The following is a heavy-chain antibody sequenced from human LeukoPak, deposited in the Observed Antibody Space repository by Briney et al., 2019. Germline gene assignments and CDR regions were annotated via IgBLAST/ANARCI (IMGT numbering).Heavy chain of an antibody. CDR2: IKPDGSQT. CDR1: GFTFSISW. V-gene: IGHV3-7*01. Sequence: PGGSLRLSCAASGFTFSISWINWVRPALEKGLEWVANIKPDGSQTYYLDSVKGRFTVSRDSAKHSAYLQMNSLRAEDTAVYYCFGSGSYSNWDQGTLVTVSS. D-gene: IGHD3-10*01. J-gene: IGHJ4*02. CDR3: FGSGSYSN.